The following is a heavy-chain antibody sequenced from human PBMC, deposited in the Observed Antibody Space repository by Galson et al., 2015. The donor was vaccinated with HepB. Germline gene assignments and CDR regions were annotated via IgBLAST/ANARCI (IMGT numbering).Heavy chain of an antibody. D-gene: IGHD6-13*01. V-gene: IGHV5-10-1*01. J-gene: IGHJ6*02. Sequence: QSGAEVKKPGESLKISCKGSGYSFTSYWISWVRQMPGKGLEWMGRIDPSDSYTNYSPSFQGHVTISADKSISTAYLQWSSLKASDTAMYYCARDLSSSRYYYYGMDVWGQGTTVTVSS. CDR2: IDPSDSYT. CDR3: ARDLSSSRYYYYGMDV. CDR1: GYSFTSYW.